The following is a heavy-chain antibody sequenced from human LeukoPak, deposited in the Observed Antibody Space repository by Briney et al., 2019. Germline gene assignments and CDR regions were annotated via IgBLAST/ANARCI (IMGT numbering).Heavy chain of an antibody. D-gene: IGHD6-13*01. CDR1: GFTFSSYS. J-gene: IGHJ6*02. Sequence: GGSLRLSCAASGFTFSSYSMNWVRQAPGKGLEWVSSISSSSSYIYYADSVKGRFTISRDNAKNSLYLQMNSLRAEDTAVYYCARDGYSSSSQYYYYGMDVWGQGTTVTVSS. V-gene: IGHV3-21*01. CDR3: ARDGYSSSSQYYYYGMDV. CDR2: ISSSSSYI.